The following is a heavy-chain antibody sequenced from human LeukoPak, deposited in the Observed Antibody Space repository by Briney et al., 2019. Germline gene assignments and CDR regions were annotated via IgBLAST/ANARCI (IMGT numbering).Heavy chain of an antibody. CDR2: SDINSGSM. D-gene: IGHD1-26*01. V-gene: IGHV3-21*01. J-gene: IGHJ4*02. CDR3: RRYGVVRATPNY. Sequence: PGGSLSLSCAASGFTIRTFSMNWVRQAPGKGLEWVSSSDINSGSMYYSDSVKGRFTISRDNTKNSLYLQMNSLRAEDTAVYYCRRYGVVRATPNYWGQGTLVTVPP. CDR1: GFTIRTFS.